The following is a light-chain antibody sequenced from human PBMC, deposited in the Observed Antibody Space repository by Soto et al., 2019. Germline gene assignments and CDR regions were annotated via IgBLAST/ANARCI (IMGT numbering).Light chain of an antibody. CDR3: QQYKNWPPTWT. V-gene: IGKV3D-15*01. J-gene: IGKJ1*01. CDR1: QSVTSSY. Sequence: EIVLTRSPGTLSLSPGERVTLSCRASQSVTSSYLAWYQQKPGQAPRPLIYGASSRATGIPPRFSGSGSGTEFTLTISSLQSEDFAIYYCQQYKNWPPTWTFGQGTKVDIK. CDR2: GAS.